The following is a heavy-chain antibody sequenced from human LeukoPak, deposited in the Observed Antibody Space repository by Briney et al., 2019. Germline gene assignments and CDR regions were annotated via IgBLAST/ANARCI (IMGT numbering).Heavy chain of an antibody. CDR3: ASEGGIAVAGPPRR. Sequence: SQTLSLTCAVSGGSISSGGYSWSWIRQPPGKGLEWIGYIYHSGSTNYNPSLKSRVTISVDTSKNQFSLKLSSVTAADTAVYYCASEGGIAVAGPPRRWGQGTLVTVSS. CDR1: GGSISSGGYS. CDR2: IYHSGST. V-gene: IGHV4-30-2*01. D-gene: IGHD6-19*01. J-gene: IGHJ4*02.